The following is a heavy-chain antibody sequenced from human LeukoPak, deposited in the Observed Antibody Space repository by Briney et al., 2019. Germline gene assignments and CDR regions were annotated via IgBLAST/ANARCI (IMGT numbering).Heavy chain of an antibody. CDR3: ARGSPRNYYDSSGYPFDY. CDR1: GGTFSSYA. Sequence: SVKVSCKASGGTFSSYAISWVRRAPGQGLEWMGGIIPIFGTANYAQKFQGRVTITADESTSTAYMELSSLRSEDTAVYYCARGSPRNYYDSSGYPFDYWGQGTLVTVSS. V-gene: IGHV1-69*13. J-gene: IGHJ4*02. D-gene: IGHD3-22*01. CDR2: IIPIFGTA.